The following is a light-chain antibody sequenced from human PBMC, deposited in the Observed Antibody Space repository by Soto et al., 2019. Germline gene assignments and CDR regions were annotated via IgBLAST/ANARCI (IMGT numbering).Light chain of an antibody. CDR1: QSVSID. CDR2: GAS. V-gene: IGKV3-15*01. J-gene: IGKJ4*01. CDR3: QPYNNWPLT. Sequence: EIVMTQSPATLSVSPGERATLSCRASQSVSIDLAWYQQKPGQAPRLLIYGASTRATGIPARFSGSGSGTEFSLTISSLQSEDFAVYYCQPYNNWPLTFGGGTKV.